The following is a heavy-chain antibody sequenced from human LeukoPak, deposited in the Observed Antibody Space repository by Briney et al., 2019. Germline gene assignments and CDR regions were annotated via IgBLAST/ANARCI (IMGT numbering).Heavy chain of an antibody. D-gene: IGHD3-22*01. CDR1: GGSFSGYY. J-gene: IGHJ5*02. CDR3: ARGYHYYDSSGMFDP. CDR2: INHSGST. Sequence: WETLSLTCAIYGGSFSGYYWSWIRQPPGKGLEWIGEINHSGSTNYNPSLKSRVTISVDTSKNQFSLKLSSVTAADTAVYYCARGYHYYDSSGMFDPWGQGTLVTVSS. V-gene: IGHV4-34*01.